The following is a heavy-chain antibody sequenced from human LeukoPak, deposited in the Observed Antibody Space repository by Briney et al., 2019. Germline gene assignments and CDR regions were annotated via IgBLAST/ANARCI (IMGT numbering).Heavy chain of an antibody. CDR2: IYYSGST. CDR3: VRVKIPVGYSYGSFDY. CDR1: GGSMTNYF. Sequence: PSETLSLTCTVSGGSMTNYFWGWIRQPPGKGLEWIGYIYYSGSTNYNPSLKSPVAISVDASKNLFSLKLNSVTAADTAVYYCVRVKIPVGYSYGSFDYWGQGALVTVSS. D-gene: IGHD5-18*01. J-gene: IGHJ4*02. V-gene: IGHV4-59*01.